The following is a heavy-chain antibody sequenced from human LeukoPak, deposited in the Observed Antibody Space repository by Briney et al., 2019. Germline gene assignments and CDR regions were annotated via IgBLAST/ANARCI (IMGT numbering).Heavy chain of an antibody. CDR3: AKQVQLWLDPGY. Sequence: GGSLRLSCAASGFSFSIHGMGWVRQAPGKGLEWVSAISGSGGSTYYADSVKGRFTISRDNSKNTLYLQMNSLRAEDTAVYYCAKQVQLWLDPGYWGQGTLVTVSS. CDR2: ISGSGGST. D-gene: IGHD5-18*01. J-gene: IGHJ4*02. V-gene: IGHV3-23*01. CDR1: GFSFSIHG.